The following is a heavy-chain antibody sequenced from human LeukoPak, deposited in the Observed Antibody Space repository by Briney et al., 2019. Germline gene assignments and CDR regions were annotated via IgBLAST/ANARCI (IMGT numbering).Heavy chain of an antibody. CDR2: ISSSSSYI. J-gene: IGHJ3*02. Sequence: GGSLRLSCAASGFTFSSYSMNWVRQAPGKGLEWVSSISSSSSYIYYADPVKGRFTISRDNAKNSLHLQMNSLRAEDTAVYYCARDGVWGEILVVIPFDIWGQGTMVTVSS. CDR3: ARDGVWGEILVVIPFDI. V-gene: IGHV3-21*01. CDR1: GFTFSSYS. D-gene: IGHD3-22*01.